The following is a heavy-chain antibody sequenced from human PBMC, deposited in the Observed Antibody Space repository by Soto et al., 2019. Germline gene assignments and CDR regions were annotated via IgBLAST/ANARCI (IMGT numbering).Heavy chain of an antibody. CDR2: IYWDDDK. V-gene: IGHV2-5*02. CDR1: GFSLSTDEVR. Sequence: QITMRESGPTLVKPTQPLTLTCTFSGFSLSTDEVRVSGIRQPPGKAPEWLALIYWDDDKRYRPSLKNRLTITKGTSKNQVVLTMTNMSPVDTATYYCAQGRAEWAYFDYWGQGTLVTVSS. D-gene: IGHD1-26*01. J-gene: IGHJ4*02. CDR3: AQGRAEWAYFDY.